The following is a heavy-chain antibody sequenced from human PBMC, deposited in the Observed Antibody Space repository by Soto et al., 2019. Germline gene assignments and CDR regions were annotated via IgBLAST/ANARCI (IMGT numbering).Heavy chain of an antibody. CDR1: GGTFSSYA. CDR3: AQCLLGVNYYYGMDV. V-gene: IGHV1-69*12. Sequence: QVQLVQSGAEVKKPGSSVKVSCKASGGTFSSYAINWVRQAPGQGLEWMGGIIPIFATADYAQKFQGRVTITADESTSTAYMELSRLRSEDTAVYYCAQCLLGVNYYYGMDVWGDGTTVTVSS. CDR2: IIPIFATA. D-gene: IGHD3-16*01. J-gene: IGHJ6*04.